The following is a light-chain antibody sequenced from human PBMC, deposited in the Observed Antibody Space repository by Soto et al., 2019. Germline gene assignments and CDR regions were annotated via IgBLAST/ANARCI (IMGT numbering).Light chain of an antibody. CDR3: SSYTSSSIDYV. V-gene: IGLV2-14*01. J-gene: IGLJ1*01. Sequence: QSALTQPASVSGSPGQSITISCTGTSSDVGGYNYVSWYQQHPGKAPKLMIYEVSNRPSGVSNRFSGSKSGNTASLTISGLQLEDEADYYCSSYTSSSIDYVFGTGTKLTVL. CDR2: EVS. CDR1: SSDVGGYNY.